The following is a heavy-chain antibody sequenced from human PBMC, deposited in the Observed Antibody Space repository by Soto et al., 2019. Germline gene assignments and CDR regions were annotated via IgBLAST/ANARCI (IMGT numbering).Heavy chain of an antibody. V-gene: IGHV3-53*01. Sequence: GGSLRLSCVVSGFAVSATYMSWARQAPGQGLEWVSVLTANGNTIYADAVKGRFTVSRDISKNTVYLQLNSVTVEDTGLYYCARDALGLDVWGQGTTVTVS. J-gene: IGHJ6*02. CDR3: ARDALGLDV. CDR2: LTANGNT. CDR1: GFAVSATY.